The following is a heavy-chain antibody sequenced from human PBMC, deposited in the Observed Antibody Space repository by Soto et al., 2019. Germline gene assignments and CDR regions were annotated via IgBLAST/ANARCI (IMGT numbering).Heavy chain of an antibody. Sequence: LRLSGAASGFTFSSYAMSWVRQVPGKGLEWVSAISGSGGSTYYADSVKGRFTISRDNSKNTLYLQMNSLRAEDTAVYYCAKEVDFGVVYPIVFGYWGQGTLVTASS. V-gene: IGHV3-23*01. CDR1: GFTFSSYA. J-gene: IGHJ4*01. CDR3: AKEVDFGVVYPIVFGY. CDR2: ISGSGGST. D-gene: IGHD3-3*01.